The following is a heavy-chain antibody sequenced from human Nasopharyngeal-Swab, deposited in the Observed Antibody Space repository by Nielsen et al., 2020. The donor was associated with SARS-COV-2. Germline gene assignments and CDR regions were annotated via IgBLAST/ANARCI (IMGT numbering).Heavy chain of an antibody. D-gene: IGHD3-10*01. CDR3: ARATEGGSGSYYKPTNYYYGMDV. V-gene: IGHV3-53*01. Sequence: GGSLRLSCAASGFTVSSNYMSWVRQAPGKGLEWVSVIYSGGSTYYADSVKGRFTISRDNSKNTLYLQMNSLRAEDTAVYYCARATEGGSGSYYKPTNYYYGMDVWGQGTTVTVSS. CDR1: GFTVSSNY. CDR2: IYSGGST. J-gene: IGHJ6*02.